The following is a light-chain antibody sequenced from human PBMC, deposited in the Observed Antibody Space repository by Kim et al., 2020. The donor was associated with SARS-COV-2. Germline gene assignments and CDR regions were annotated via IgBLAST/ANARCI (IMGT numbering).Light chain of an antibody. J-gene: IGLJ2*01. CDR2: GNT. CDR1: RSNIGAGYD. V-gene: IGLV1-40*01. Sequence: QSVLTQPPSVSGAPGQRVTISCTGSRSNIGAGYDVHWYQHLPGTVPKLLIYGNTNRPSGVPDRFSGSKSGTSASLAITGLQAEDEADYYCQSYDSSLGGSIFGGGTKLTVL. CDR3: QSYDSSLGGSI.